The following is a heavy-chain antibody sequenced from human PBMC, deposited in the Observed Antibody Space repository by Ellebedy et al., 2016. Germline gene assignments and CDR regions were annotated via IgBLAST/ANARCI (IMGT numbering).Heavy chain of an antibody. Sequence: SVKVSCXASGGTFSSYAISWVRQAPGQGLEWMGGIIPIFGTANYAQKFQGRVTITADESTSTAYMELSSLRSEDTAVYYCARASHNYQYGSGEDYYYYGMDVWGQGTTVTVSS. V-gene: IGHV1-69*13. CDR1: GGTFSSYA. J-gene: IGHJ6*02. D-gene: IGHD3-10*01. CDR3: ARASHNYQYGSGEDYYYYGMDV. CDR2: IIPIFGTA.